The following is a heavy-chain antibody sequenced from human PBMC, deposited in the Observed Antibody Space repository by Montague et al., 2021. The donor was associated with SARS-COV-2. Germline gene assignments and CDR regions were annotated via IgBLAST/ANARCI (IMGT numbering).Heavy chain of an antibody. Sequence: SLRLSCAASGFTFSSYAMHWVRQAPGKGLEWVAVISYDGSNKYYADSVKSRFTISRDNSKNTLYLQMNSLRAEDTAVYYCVRVLGGYYGMDVWGQGTTVTVSS. V-gene: IGHV3-30-3*01. CDR1: GFTFSSYA. CDR2: ISYDGSNK. J-gene: IGHJ6*02. CDR3: VRVLGGYYGMDV. D-gene: IGHD2/OR15-2a*01.